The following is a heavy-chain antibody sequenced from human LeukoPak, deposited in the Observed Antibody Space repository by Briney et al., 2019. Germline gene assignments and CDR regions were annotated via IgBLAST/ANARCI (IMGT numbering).Heavy chain of an antibody. CDR3: ARIAYNRVHYFHY. D-gene: IGHD1-14*01. J-gene: IGHJ4*02. CDR2: IYYSGTT. CDR1: GGSISSSSYY. V-gene: IGHV4-39*01. Sequence: PSETLSLICTVSGGSISSSSYYWGWIRQPPGKGLEWIGNIYYSGTTYFNASLKSRVTISVDTSKNQFSLKLTSVTAADTAVYYCARIAYNRVHYFHYWGQGTLVTVSS.